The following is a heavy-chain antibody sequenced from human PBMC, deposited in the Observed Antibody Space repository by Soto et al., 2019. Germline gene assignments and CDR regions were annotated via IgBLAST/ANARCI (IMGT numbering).Heavy chain of an antibody. CDR2: ISGSGGST. D-gene: IGHD3-22*01. CDR3: AHSPIVVVIYLFDY. V-gene: IGHV3-23*01. CDR1: GFAFSSYA. J-gene: IGHJ4*02. Sequence: GGSLRLSCAASGFAFSSYAMSWVRQAPGKGLEWVSAISGSGGSTYYADSVKGRFTISRDNSKNTLYLQMNSLRAEDTAVYYCAHSPIVVVIYLFDYWGQGTLVTVSS.